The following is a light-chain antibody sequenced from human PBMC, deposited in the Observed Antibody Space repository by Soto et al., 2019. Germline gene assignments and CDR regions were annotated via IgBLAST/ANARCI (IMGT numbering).Light chain of an antibody. CDR3: LQRNNWPPWT. CDR2: DAS. Sequence: EVVLTQSPATLSLSPGERATLSCRPSQNVGTFLAWYQLKPGQAPRLVIYDASNRAAGIPDRFSGSGSGTDFTLTISGLEPEDFALYYCLQRNNWPPWTFGQGTKVDIK. CDR1: QNVGTF. J-gene: IGKJ1*01. V-gene: IGKV3-11*01.